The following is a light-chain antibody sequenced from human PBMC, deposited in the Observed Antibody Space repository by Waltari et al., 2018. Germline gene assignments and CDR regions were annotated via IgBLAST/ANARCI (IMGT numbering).Light chain of an antibody. Sequence: QSVLTQPPSASGTPGQRVIISCSGGSSNIGRNTFNWYQQLPGTAPKLLIHSDNQRPSGVPDRFSGSKSGTSASLAISGLQSADEADYYCAAWDDSLNVLFGGGTKLTVL. CDR1: SSNIGRNT. CDR2: SDN. V-gene: IGLV1-44*01. J-gene: IGLJ2*01. CDR3: AAWDDSLNVL.